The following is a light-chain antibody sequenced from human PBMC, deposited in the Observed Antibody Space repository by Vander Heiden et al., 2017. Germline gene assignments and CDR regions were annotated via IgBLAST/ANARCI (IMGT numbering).Light chain of an antibody. V-gene: IGLV1-44*01. CDR2: SNN. CDR3: AAWDGSLKAVV. CDR1: NSNIGTNP. Sequence: QSVLTQSPSASGTPGQRVTISCSGSNSNIGTNPVNWYQQLPGTAPKLIIYSNNQRPSGVPDRFSGSKSGTSASLAISGLQSEDEADYYCAAWDGSLKAVVFGGGTKLTVL. J-gene: IGLJ2*01.